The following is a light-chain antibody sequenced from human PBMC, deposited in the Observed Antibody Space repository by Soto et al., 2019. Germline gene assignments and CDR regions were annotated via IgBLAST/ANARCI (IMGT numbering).Light chain of an antibody. Sequence: EIVMTQSPATLSVSPGERATLSCRASQSVSSNLAWYQQKPGQAPRLLIYGASTRATGIPARFSGSGSGTEFTLTISSLQSEVFAVYYCKQYNNWPPLTFGGGTKVEIK. CDR1: QSVSSN. CDR3: KQYNNWPPLT. CDR2: GAS. J-gene: IGKJ4*01. V-gene: IGKV3-15*01.